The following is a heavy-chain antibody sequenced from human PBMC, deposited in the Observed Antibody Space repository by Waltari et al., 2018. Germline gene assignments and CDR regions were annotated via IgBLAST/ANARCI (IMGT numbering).Heavy chain of an antibody. CDR1: GGSITNNKHY. D-gene: IGHD5-12*01. CDR2: ISYNGVT. CDR3: ATYIGASVGTAAFDV. V-gene: IGHV4-39*01. Sequence: QLQLQESGPGLVKPSETLALTRSVSGGSITNNKHYWGWIRQPPGQGLAWIGTISYNGVTYSSPSLRGRLTLSRDTTMNQLSLKLGSVTAADTAVYYCATYIGASVGTAAFDVWGQGTMVTVSS. J-gene: IGHJ3*01.